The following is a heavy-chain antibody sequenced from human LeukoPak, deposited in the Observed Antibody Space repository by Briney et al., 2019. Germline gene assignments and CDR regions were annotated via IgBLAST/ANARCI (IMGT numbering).Heavy chain of an antibody. CDR3: ARLVRDAFDI. J-gene: IGHJ3*02. CDR1: GFTFSSYS. Sequence: GGSLRLSCAASGFTFSSYSMNWVRQAPGKGLEWVSIIYSGGTTYYADSVKGRFTISRDNSKNTLYLQVKSLRAEDTAVYYCARLVRDAFDIWGQGTMVTVSS. CDR2: IYSGGTT. V-gene: IGHV3-53*01.